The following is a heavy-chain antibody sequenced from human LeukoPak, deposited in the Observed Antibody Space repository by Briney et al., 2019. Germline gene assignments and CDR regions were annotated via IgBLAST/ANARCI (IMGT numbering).Heavy chain of an antibody. Sequence: GGSLRLSCAASGFTFSSYWMHWVRQAPGKGLVWVSRINSDGSSTSYADSVKGRFTISRDNAKSTLYLQMNSLRAEDTAVYYCARDPDDDAFDIWGQGTMVTVSS. V-gene: IGHV3-74*01. D-gene: IGHD1-14*01. CDR3: ARDPDDDAFDI. J-gene: IGHJ3*02. CDR1: GFTFSSYW. CDR2: INSDGSST.